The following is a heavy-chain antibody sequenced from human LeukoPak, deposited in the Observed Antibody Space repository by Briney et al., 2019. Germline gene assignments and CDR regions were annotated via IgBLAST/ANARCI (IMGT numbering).Heavy chain of an antibody. CDR2: IIPILGIA. Sequence: SVKVSCKASGGTFSSYAFSWVRQAPGQGLEWMGRIIPILGIANYAQKFQGRVTITADKSTSTAYMELSSLRSEDTAVYYCASLHCGGDCYPSFYGMDVWGQGTTVTVSS. CDR3: ASLHCGGDCYPSFYGMDV. J-gene: IGHJ6*02. D-gene: IGHD2-21*02. CDR1: GGTFSSYA. V-gene: IGHV1-69*04.